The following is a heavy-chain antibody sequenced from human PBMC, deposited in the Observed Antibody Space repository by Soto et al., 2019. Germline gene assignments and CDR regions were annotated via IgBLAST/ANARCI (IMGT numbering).Heavy chain of an antibody. Sequence: GGSLRLSCAASGFTFSSYGMHWVRQAPGKGLEWVAVISYDGSNKYYADSVKGRFTISRDNSKNTLYLQMNSLRAEDTAVYYCAKEWYSSGWEGGFDYWGQGTLVTV. CDR1: GFTFSSYG. CDR2: ISYDGSNK. V-gene: IGHV3-30*18. CDR3: AKEWYSSGWEGGFDY. J-gene: IGHJ4*02. D-gene: IGHD6-19*01.